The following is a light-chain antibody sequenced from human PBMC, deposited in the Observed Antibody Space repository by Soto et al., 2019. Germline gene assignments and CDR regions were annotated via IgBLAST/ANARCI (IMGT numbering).Light chain of an antibody. J-gene: IGKJ1*01. CDR3: LQDYNYPRK. CDR1: QAIRSD. V-gene: IGKV1-6*01. CDR2: AAS. Sequence: AVQMTQSPSSLSASVGDRVTITCRASQAIRSDLGWYQMKPGKVPTLLLYAASNLQSGVLSRVIGRGYGTDFTLTISSLQPEDFATYYCLQDYNYPRKFGQGTKVEI.